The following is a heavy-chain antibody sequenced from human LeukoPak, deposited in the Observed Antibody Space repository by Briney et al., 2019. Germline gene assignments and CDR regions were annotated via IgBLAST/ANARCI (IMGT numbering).Heavy chain of an antibody. CDR3: ARVPSGYLNYYYYYYMDV. CDR1: XXTFSSYA. Sequence: SCXXSXXTFSSYAXSWAXQAXXXXXXXXXGXIPIFGTANYAQKFQGRVTITTDESTSTAYMELSSLRSEDTAVYYCARVPSGYLNYYYYYYMDVWGKGTTVTVSS. D-gene: IGHD3-3*01. CDR2: XIPIFGTA. J-gene: IGHJ6*03. V-gene: IGHV1-69*05.